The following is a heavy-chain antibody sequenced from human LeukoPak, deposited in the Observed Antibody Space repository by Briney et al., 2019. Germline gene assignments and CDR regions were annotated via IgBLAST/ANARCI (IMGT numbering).Heavy chain of an antibody. J-gene: IGHJ4*02. D-gene: IGHD3-9*01. CDR2: IIPILGIA. CDR1: GGTFSSYA. V-gene: IGHV1-69*10. CDR3: ARADDILTGAWDFDY. Sequence: GASVKVSCKASGGTFSSYAISWVRQAPGQGLEWMGGIIPILGIANYAQKFQGRVTITADKSTSTAYMELSSLRSEDTAVYYCARADDILTGAWDFDYWGQGTLVTVSS.